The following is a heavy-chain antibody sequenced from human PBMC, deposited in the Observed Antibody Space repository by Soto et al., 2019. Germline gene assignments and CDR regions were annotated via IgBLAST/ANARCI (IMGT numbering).Heavy chain of an antibody. CDR2: ISSSSTTK. J-gene: IGHJ5*02. D-gene: IGHD2-15*01. V-gene: IGHV3-48*01. CDR1: GFTFSSYS. CDR3: ARDGCSGSNCLNWFDP. Sequence: EVQLVESGGGLVQPGGSLRLSCAASGFTFSSYSMNWVRQAPGKGLEWVSYISSSSTTKYYADSVKGRFTISRDNAKNSLYLQMNILRAEDTAVYYCARDGCSGSNCLNWFDPWGQGNLVTVSS.